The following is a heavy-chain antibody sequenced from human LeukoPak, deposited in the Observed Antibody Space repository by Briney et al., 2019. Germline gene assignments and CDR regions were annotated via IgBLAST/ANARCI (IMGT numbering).Heavy chain of an antibody. CDR1: GYTFTGYY. V-gene: IGHV1-2*02. D-gene: IGHD6-6*01. CDR3: AREYSSSSTFYYYYYMDV. J-gene: IGHJ6*03. Sequence: ASVKVSCKASGYTFTGYYMHWVRQAPGQGLEWIGWINPNSGGTNYAQKFQGRVTMTRDTSISTAYMELSRLRSDDTAVYYCAREYSSSSTFYYYYYMDVWGKGTTVTVSS. CDR2: INPNSGGT.